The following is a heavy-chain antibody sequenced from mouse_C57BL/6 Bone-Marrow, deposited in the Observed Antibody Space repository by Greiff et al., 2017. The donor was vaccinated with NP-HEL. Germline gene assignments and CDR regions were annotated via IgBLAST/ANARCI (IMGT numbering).Heavy chain of an antibody. Sequence: QVQLQQSGAELVKPGASVKISCKASGYAFSSYWMNWVKQRPGTGLEWIGQIYPGDGDTNYNGKFKGKATLTADKSSSTAYMQLSSLTSEDSAVYFCAREMIKTALDYWGQGTTLTVSS. D-gene: IGHD2-4*01. CDR1: GYAFSSYW. V-gene: IGHV1-80*01. CDR3: AREMIKTALDY. J-gene: IGHJ2*01. CDR2: IYPGDGDT.